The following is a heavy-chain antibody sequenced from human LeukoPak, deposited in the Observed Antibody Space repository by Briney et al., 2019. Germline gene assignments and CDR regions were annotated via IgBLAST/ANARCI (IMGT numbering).Heavy chain of an antibody. CDR1: GGSFSCYY. Sequence: SETLSLTCAVYGGSFSCYYWSWVRQPPGKGLEWIGEINHSGSTNYNPSLKSRVTISVDTSKNQFSLKLSSVTAADTAVYYCARLIAGKLTTVTTTYYFDYWGQGTLVTVSS. CDR2: INHSGST. V-gene: IGHV4-34*01. J-gene: IGHJ4*02. CDR3: ARLIAGKLTTVTTTYYFDY. D-gene: IGHD4-17*01.